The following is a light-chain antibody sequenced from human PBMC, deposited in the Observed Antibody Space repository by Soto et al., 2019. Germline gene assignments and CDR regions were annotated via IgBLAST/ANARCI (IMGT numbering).Light chain of an antibody. CDR2: KAS. V-gene: IGKV1-5*03. Sequence: DIQMTQSPPTLSSSVGDRFTITVLASQSISSWLACYQQKPGKAPKLLIYKASSLESGVPSRFSGSGSGTEFTLTISSLQPDDFATYYCQQYKSYSLTFGGGTKVDIK. J-gene: IGKJ4*01. CDR3: QQYKSYSLT. CDR1: QSISSW.